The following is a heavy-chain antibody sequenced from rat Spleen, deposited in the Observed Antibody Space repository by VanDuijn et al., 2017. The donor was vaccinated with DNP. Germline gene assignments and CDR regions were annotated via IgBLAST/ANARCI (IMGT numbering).Heavy chain of an antibody. D-gene: IGHD1-11*01. J-gene: IGHJ1*01. V-gene: IGHV5-31*01. Sequence: EVQLVESGGGLVQPGRSLKLSCVASGFTFNNYWMTWIRQAPGKGLEWVASITNTGGSTYYLDSVKGRFTISRDNAKSTLYLQMDSLRSEDTATYYCARQGTSWYFDFWGPGTMVTVSS. CDR1: GFTFNNYW. CDR3: ARQGTSWYFDF. CDR2: ITNTGGST.